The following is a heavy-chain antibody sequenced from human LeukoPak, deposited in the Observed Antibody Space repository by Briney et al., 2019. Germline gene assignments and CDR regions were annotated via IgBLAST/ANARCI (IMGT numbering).Heavy chain of an antibody. CDR1: GGTFSSYA. J-gene: IGHJ4*02. V-gene: IGHV1-69*13. D-gene: IGHD3-22*01. CDR3: ARSYYYDSSGYPPPGPYYFDY. CDR2: IIPIFGTA. Sequence: ASVKVSCTASGGTFSSYAISWVRQAPGQGPEWMGGIIPIFGTANYAQKFQGRVTITADESTSTAYMELSSLRSEDTAVYYCARSYYYDSSGYPPPGPYYFDYWGQGTLVTVSS.